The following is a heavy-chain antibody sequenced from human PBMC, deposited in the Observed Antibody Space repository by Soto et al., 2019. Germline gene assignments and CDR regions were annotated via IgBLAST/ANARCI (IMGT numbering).Heavy chain of an antibody. CDR3: ARGPMSDWPLCTH. CDR1: GGSFSGYY. D-gene: IGHD2-21*02. CDR2: IGDRGST. Sequence: SETLSLTCGVYGGSFSGYYWTWVRQPPGKGLEWIGEIGDRGSTDYNPSLESRVTLSIDTSKNQFSLNLRSVTAADTAVYYCARGPMSDWPLCTHWGQGILVTVSS. J-gene: IGHJ4*02. V-gene: IGHV4-34*01.